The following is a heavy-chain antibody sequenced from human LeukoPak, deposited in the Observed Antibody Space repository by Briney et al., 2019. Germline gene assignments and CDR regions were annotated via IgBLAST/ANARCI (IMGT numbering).Heavy chain of an antibody. CDR1: GGPFSGYF. V-gene: IGHV4-34*01. J-gene: IGHJ4*02. CDR3: ARRYYYNLGSFPFDF. Sequence: SETLSLTRAVSGGPFSGYFWSWIRQSSGKGLEWIGEIHNSGTTNYNPSLNSRVTISEDTSKNQFYLNLSSVTAADTAVYYCARRYYYNLGSFPFDFWGQGTLVTVSS. D-gene: IGHD3-10*01. CDR2: IHNSGTT.